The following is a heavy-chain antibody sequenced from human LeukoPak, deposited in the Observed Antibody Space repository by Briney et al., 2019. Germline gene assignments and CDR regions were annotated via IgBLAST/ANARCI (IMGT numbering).Heavy chain of an antibody. CDR3: ARDLRPYYDFWSGYSGVDY. Sequence: GGSLRLSCAASGFTFSSYWMSWVRQAPGKGLEWVANIKQDGGEKYYVDSVKGRFTISRDNAKNSLYLQMNSLRAEDTAVYYCARDLRPYYDFWSGYSGVDYWGQGTLVTVSS. V-gene: IGHV3-7*01. CDR1: GFTFSSYW. D-gene: IGHD3-3*01. CDR2: IKQDGGEK. J-gene: IGHJ4*02.